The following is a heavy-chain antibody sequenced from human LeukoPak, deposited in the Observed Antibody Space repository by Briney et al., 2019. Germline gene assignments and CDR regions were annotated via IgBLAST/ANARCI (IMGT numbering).Heavy chain of an antibody. D-gene: IGHD1-26*01. CDR2: ISASGDNT. Sequence: GGSLRLSCAASGFTFSSYVMSWVRQAPGKGLEWVSGISASGDNTYYADSVKGRFTISRDNSKNTLYLQMNDLRAEDTALYYCARHPIVGATSGWFDPWGQGTLVTVSS. CDR3: ARHPIVGATSGWFDP. J-gene: IGHJ5*02. CDR1: GFTFSSYV. V-gene: IGHV3-23*01.